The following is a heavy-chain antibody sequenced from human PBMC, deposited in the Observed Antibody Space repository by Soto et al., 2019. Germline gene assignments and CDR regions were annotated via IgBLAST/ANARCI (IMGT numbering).Heavy chain of an antibody. J-gene: IGHJ6*02. CDR2: ISYDGSNK. CDR1: GFTFSSYA. CDR3: ASGVYYYYYYGMDV. D-gene: IGHD6-13*01. Sequence: VGSLRLACAASGFTFSSYAMHWVRQAPGKGLEWVAVISYDGSNKYYADSVKGRFTISRDKSKNTLYLQMNSLRAEDTAVYYCASGVYYYYYYGMDVWGQGTTVTVSS. V-gene: IGHV3-30-3*01.